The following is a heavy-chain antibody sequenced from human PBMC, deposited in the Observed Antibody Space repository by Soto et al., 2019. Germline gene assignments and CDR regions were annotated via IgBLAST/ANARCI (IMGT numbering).Heavy chain of an antibody. Sequence: SETLSLTCTVSGDSISSGDYYWSWIRQPPGKGLEWIGCIYYSGNTYYNPSLKSRVTISLDTPKNQFSLKLSSVTAADTAVYYCARHPGYYDILTGYTTYYFDYWGQGILVTVSS. V-gene: IGHV4-30-4*01. CDR2: IYYSGNT. J-gene: IGHJ4*02. CDR1: GDSISSGDYY. CDR3: ARHPGYYDILTGYTTYYFDY. D-gene: IGHD3-9*01.